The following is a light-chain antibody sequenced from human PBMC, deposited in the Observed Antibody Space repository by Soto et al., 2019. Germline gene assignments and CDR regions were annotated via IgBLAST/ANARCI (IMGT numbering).Light chain of an antibody. CDR2: DVN. CDR1: SSDVDNYNN. V-gene: IGLV2-11*01. J-gene: IGLJ1*01. CDR3: CSYAGTYTRV. Sequence: QSVLTPARSVSGSPGQSVTLSCTRTSSDVDNYNNVSWYQQHPGKAPKLLIYDVNKRPSGVPYRFSGSKSGNTASLTISGLQAGDEADYYCCSYAGTYTRVFGTGTKVTVL.